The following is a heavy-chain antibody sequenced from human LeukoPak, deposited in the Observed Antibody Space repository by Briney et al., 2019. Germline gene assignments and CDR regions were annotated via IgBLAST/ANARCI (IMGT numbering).Heavy chain of an antibody. CDR1: VGSISSYY. Sequence: SETLSLTCTVSVGSISSYYWSWIRQPPGKGLDWMGYIYYSGSTNYNPSLKSRITISVDTSKNQFSLKLSSVTAADTAVYYCARGTDNIVEATYDYGGQETLVIVSS. J-gene: IGHJ4*02. CDR3: ARGTDNIVEATYDY. V-gene: IGHV4-59*01. D-gene: IGHD1-26*01. CDR2: IYYSGST.